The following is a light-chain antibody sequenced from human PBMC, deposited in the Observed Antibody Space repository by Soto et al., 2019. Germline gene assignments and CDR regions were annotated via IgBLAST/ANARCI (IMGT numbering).Light chain of an antibody. CDR1: PSDVGGSNS. V-gene: IGLV2-8*01. CDR2: DVN. J-gene: IGLJ2*01. Sequence: QSVLTQPPSASGSPGQSVTISCTGTPSDVGGSNSVSWYQQHPGKAPNLMIYDVNKRPSGVPDRFSGSKSGNTASLTVSGLQAADEADYYCSSYTSSSTQVFGGGTKLTVL. CDR3: SSYTSSSTQV.